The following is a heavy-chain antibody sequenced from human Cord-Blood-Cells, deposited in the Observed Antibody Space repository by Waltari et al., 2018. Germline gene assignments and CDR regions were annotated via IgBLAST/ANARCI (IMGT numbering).Heavy chain of an antibody. Sequence: QVQLVQSGAEVKKPGSSVKVSCKASGGTFSSYAISWVRQAPGQGLEWMVGITPIFGKANYSQKCQGRVTITADESTSTAYMELSSLRSEDTAVYYCARDADYCSSTSCYDYWGQGTLVTVSS. V-gene: IGHV1-69*01. D-gene: IGHD2-2*01. J-gene: IGHJ4*02. CDR1: GGTFSSYA. CDR3: ARDADYCSSTSCYDY. CDR2: ITPIFGKA.